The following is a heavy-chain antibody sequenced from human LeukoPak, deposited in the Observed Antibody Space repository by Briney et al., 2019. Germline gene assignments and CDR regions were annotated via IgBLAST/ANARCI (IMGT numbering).Heavy chain of an antibody. CDR2: IYPSDSET. CDR3: ARQKAGSYDFWSGYPTGFSYGMDV. D-gene: IGHD3-3*01. Sequence: GESLKISCQGSGYSFTTYWIGWVRQMPGEGLEWMGIIYPSDSETRYSPSFQGRVKITADKSINTAYLQWGSLKASDTAIYYCARQKAGSYDFWSGYPTGFSYGMDVWGRGTTVTVSS. CDR1: GYSFTTYW. J-gene: IGHJ6*02. V-gene: IGHV5-51*01.